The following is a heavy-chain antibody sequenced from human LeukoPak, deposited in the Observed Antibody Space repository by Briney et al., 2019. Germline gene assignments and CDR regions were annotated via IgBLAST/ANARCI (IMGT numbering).Heavy chain of an antibody. J-gene: IGHJ5*02. CDR2: IYYSGST. Sequence: PSETLSLTCTVSGGSISSYYWSWIRQPPGKGLEWIGYIYYSGSTNYNPSLKSRVTISVDTSKSQFSLKLSSVTAADTAVYYCARVTGSWVNNWFDPWGQGTLVTVSS. D-gene: IGHD1-14*01. V-gene: IGHV4-59*01. CDR3: ARVTGSWVNNWFDP. CDR1: GGSISSYY.